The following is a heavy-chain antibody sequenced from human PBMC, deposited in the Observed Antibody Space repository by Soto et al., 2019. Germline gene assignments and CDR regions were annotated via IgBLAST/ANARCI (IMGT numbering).Heavy chain of an antibody. V-gene: IGHV5-51*01. CDR1: GYSFTRYW. CDR2: IYPSDSDT. CDR3: ARHWDKDYFDY. J-gene: IGHJ4*01. Sequence: GESLKISCKGSGYSFTRYWTGWVRQIPEKGLEWMGIIYPSDSDTRYSPSFQGQVTISVDKSISTAYLQWSILKASDTAMYYCARHWDKDYFDYWGQGTLVTVSS. D-gene: IGHD1-26*01.